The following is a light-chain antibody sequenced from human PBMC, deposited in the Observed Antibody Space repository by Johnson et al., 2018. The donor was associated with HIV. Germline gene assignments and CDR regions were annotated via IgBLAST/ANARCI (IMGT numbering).Light chain of an antibody. V-gene: IGLV1-51*01. CDR1: SSNIGSNY. J-gene: IGLJ1*01. CDR2: DSD. CDR3: GTWDSSLSAGV. Sequence: QSVLTQPPSVSAAPGQTVTISCSGSSSNIGSNYVSWYQQLPGTAPKLLIYDSDKRPSGIPDRFSGSNSGTSATLGITGLQTGDEADYYCGTWDSSLSAGVFGSGTKFTVL.